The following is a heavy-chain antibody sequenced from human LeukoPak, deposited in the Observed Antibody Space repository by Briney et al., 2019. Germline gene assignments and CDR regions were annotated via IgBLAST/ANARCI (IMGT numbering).Heavy chain of an antibody. D-gene: IGHD2-15*01. CDR2: ISGSGGST. CDR3: ASGGGHYYYYYMDV. Sequence: GGSLRLSCAASGFTFSSYGMSWVRQAPGKGLEWVSAISGSGGSTYYADSVKGRFTISRDNSKNTLYLQMNSLRAEDTAVYYCASGGGHYYYYYMDVWGKGTTVTVSS. V-gene: IGHV3-23*01. J-gene: IGHJ6*03. CDR1: GFTFSSYG.